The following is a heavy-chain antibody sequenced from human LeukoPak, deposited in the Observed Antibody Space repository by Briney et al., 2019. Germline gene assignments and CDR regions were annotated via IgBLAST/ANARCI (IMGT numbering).Heavy chain of an antibody. Sequence: SETLSLTCTVSGGSISSYYWGRIRQPPGKGLEWIGTIYYSGSTYYNPSLKSRVTISVDTSKNQFSLKLSSVTAADTAVYYCAREITLGGVIATIDYWGQGTLLTVSS. CDR3: AREITLGGVIATIDY. V-gene: IGHV4-39*02. CDR1: GGSISSYY. J-gene: IGHJ4*02. CDR2: IYYSGST. D-gene: IGHD3-16*02.